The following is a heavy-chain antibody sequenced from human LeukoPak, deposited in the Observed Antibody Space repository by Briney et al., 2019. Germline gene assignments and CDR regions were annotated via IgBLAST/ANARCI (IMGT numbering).Heavy chain of an antibody. CDR2: IIPIFGTA. CDR1: GGTFSSYA. Sequence: SVKVSCKASGGTFSSYAISWVRQAPGQGLEWMGGIIPIFGTANYAQKFQGRVTITTDESTSTAYMELSSLRSEDTAMYYCAREVPAASPSGWWFDPWGQGTLVTVSS. J-gene: IGHJ5*02. CDR3: AREVPAASPSGWWFDP. D-gene: IGHD2-2*01. V-gene: IGHV1-69*05.